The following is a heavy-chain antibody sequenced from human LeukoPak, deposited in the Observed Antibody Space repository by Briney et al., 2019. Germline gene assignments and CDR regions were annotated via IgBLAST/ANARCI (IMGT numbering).Heavy chain of an antibody. CDR2: IDTRGKGSAT. CDR1: GFIFSECA. D-gene: IGHD1-26*01. V-gene: IGHV3-73*01. CDR3: TRDGGSWSHLDY. J-gene: IGHJ4*02. Sequence: PGGSLTLPCEGSGFIFSECAIHWVRQASGKGREWVGRIDTRGKGSATAYAASVRGRFTRSRDDSKSTAYLQMSSLKTEDTAAYSCTRDGGSWSHLDYWGQGVLVTVSS.